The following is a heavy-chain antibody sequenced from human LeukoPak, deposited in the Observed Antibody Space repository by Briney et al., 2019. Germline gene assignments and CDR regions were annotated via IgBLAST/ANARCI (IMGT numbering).Heavy chain of an antibody. V-gene: IGHV4-34*01. CDR2: INHSGST. CDR1: GGSLTGYY. J-gene: IGHJ6*02. CDR3: ARGQRTLSAHYYDYYPIDV. D-gene: IGHD3-10*01. Sequence: SETLSLTCGVPGGSLTGYYWNWIRRSPGRGLEWLGKINHSGSTTYSPSFERRLTISLVTSKNEVSLRLTSVTAADTAIYYCARGQRTLSAHYYDYYPIDVWGQGTTVTVSS.